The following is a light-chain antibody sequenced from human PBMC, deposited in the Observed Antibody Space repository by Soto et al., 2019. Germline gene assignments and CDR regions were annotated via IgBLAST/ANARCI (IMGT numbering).Light chain of an antibody. J-gene: IGKJ1*01. CDR1: QSVGSW. CDR3: QQYGSSSPWT. V-gene: IGKV1-5*03. Sequence: DIQMTQSPSTLSASVGDRVTITCRASQSVGSWLAWYQQKPGKAPKLLIYKASSLESGVPSRFSGSGSGTEVSRTISSLQPDDFARYHCQQYGSSSPWTFGQGTKVEIK. CDR2: KAS.